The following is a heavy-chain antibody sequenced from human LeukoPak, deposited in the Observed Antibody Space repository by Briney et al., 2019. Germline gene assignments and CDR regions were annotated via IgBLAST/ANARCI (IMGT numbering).Heavy chain of an antibody. CDR2: IYISEIT. J-gene: IGHJ1*01. CDR1: GFAVSSNY. Sequence: PGGSLRLSCAASGFAVSSNYMSWVRQAPGKGLEWVSLIYISEITKYTDSVKGRFTISRDNSKNTLYLQMNSLRDEDTAVYYCAIMHGYYDGTGYWVQWGQGTLVTVSS. CDR3: AIMHGYYDGTGYWVQ. D-gene: IGHD3-22*01. V-gene: IGHV3-53*01.